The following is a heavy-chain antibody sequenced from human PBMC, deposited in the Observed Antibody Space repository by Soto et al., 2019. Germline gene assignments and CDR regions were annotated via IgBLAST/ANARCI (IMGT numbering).Heavy chain of an antibody. Sequence: QVQLLQSGAEVKKPGSSVKVSCKASGGTFSSYPINWVRQAPGQGLEWMGGIIPIFGTANYAQKFQGRVTITADESTSTAYMELSSLRSEDTAVYYCARDLTPYSSSWHAFDIWGQGTMVNVSS. V-gene: IGHV1-69*01. CDR2: IIPIFGTA. D-gene: IGHD6-13*01. J-gene: IGHJ3*02. CDR3: ARDLTPYSSSWHAFDI. CDR1: GGTFSSYP.